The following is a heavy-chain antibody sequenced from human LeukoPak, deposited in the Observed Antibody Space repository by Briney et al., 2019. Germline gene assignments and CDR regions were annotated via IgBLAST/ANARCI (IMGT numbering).Heavy chain of an antibody. CDR1: GFTFSIYW. CDR2: INGDGSDT. V-gene: IGHV3-74*03. J-gene: IGHJ4*02. Sequence: GGSLRLSCAASGFTFSIYWMHWVRQAPGKGLVWFSHINGDGSDTTYADSVKGRFSISRDNAKNTLYLQMNSLRAEDTAVYYCARPSHDTSGYYFGFWGQGTPVTVSS. CDR3: ARPSHDTSGYYFGF. D-gene: IGHD3-22*01.